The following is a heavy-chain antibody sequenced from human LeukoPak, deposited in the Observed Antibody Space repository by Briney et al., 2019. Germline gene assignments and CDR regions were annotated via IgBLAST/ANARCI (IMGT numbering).Heavy chain of an antibody. CDR1: GYTFTGYY. Sequence: ASVKVSCKASGYTFTGYYMHWVRQAPGQGLEWMGWMNPNSGNTGYAQKFQGRVTMTRNTSISTAYMELSSLRSEDTAVYYCARTYYDILTGYYGRSVYYYYMDVWGKGTTVTISS. CDR2: MNPNSGNT. V-gene: IGHV1-8*02. CDR3: ARTYYDILTGYYGRSVYYYYMDV. J-gene: IGHJ6*03. D-gene: IGHD3-9*01.